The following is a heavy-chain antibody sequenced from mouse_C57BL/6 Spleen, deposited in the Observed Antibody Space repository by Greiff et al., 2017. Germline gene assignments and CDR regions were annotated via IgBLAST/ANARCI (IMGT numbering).Heavy chain of an antibody. D-gene: IGHD2-4*01. V-gene: IGHV1-66*01. Sequence: VQLQQSGPELVKPGASVKISCKASGYSFTSYYIHWVKQRPGQGLEWIGWIYPGSGNTKYTEKFKGKATLTADTSSSTAYMQLSSLTSEDSAVYYCARDDYAFAYWGQGTLVTVSA. J-gene: IGHJ3*01. CDR3: ARDDYAFAY. CDR2: IYPGSGNT. CDR1: GYSFTSYY.